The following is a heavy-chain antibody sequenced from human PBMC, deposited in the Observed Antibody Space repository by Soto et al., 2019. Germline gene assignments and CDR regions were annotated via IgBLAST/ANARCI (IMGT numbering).Heavy chain of an antibody. V-gene: IGHV4-34*01. D-gene: IGHD1-1*01. J-gene: IGHJ5*02. CDR2: INHRGST. CDR3: XXGRVRPXRANWXDP. Sequence: TLSLTCAVYGGSFSGYYWSWMRQPPGKGLEWIGEINHRGSTNYNPSLKSRVTILVDTSKNQFSLKLSSVTAADTAVYYCXXGRVRPXRANWXDPXGQXTLXXVSS. CDR1: GGSFSGYY.